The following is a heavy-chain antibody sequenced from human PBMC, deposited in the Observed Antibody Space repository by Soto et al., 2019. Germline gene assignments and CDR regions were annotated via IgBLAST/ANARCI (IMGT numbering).Heavy chain of an antibody. V-gene: IGHV1-69*13. D-gene: IGHD2-2*01. CDR1: GGTFSSYA. CDR2: IIPIFGTA. Sequence: ASVKVSCKASGGTFSSYAISWVRQAPGQGLEWMGGIIPIFGTANYAQKFQGRVTITADESTSTAYMELSSLRSEDTAVYYCARQCSSTSCSNDYWGQGTLVTVSS. J-gene: IGHJ4*02. CDR3: ARQCSSTSCSNDY.